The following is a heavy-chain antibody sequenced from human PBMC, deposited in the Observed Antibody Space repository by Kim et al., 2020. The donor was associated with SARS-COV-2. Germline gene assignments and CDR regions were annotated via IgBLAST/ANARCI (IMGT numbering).Heavy chain of an antibody. CDR1: GYTFTSYA. D-gene: IGHD3-3*01. V-gene: IGHV1-3*01. CDR3: ARSHYDFWSGYTFDY. CDR2: INAGNGNT. Sequence: ASVKVSCKASGYTFTSYAMHWVRQAPGQRLEWMGWINAGNGNTKYSQKFQGRVTITRDTSASTAYMELSSLRSEDTAVYYCARSHYDFWSGYTFDYWGQGTLVTVSS. J-gene: IGHJ4*02.